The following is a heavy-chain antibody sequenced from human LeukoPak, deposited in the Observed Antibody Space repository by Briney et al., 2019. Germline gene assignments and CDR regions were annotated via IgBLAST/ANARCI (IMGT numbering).Heavy chain of an antibody. D-gene: IGHD1-7*01. CDR2: ISYDGSNE. Sequence: GSLRLYCAASGFAFSTYAMKWVRPGPGKGGGWGAIISYDGSNEYYAYSVNGRFTISRDDSKNTLYLQMNSLTAEDTAVYYCARACGHYNSNFGDVFDIWGQGTMVAVSS. V-gene: IGHV3-30*04. CDR1: GFAFSTYA. J-gene: IGHJ3*02. CDR3: ARACGHYNSNFGDVFDI.